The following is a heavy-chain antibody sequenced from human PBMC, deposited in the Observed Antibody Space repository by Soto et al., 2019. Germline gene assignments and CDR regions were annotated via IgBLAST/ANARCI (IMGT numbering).Heavy chain of an antibody. CDR1: GDTFSFYT. CDR3: ARKRSGSYFPIDP. Sequence: SVKVSCKASGDTFSFYTINWVRQAPGLGLEWMGRVNPILSMSNYAQKFQGRVTMTADKSTSTAYMELRSLRSEDTAVYYCARKRSGSYFPIDPWGPGTLVTVSS. V-gene: IGHV1-69*02. J-gene: IGHJ5*02. CDR2: VNPILSMS. D-gene: IGHD1-26*01.